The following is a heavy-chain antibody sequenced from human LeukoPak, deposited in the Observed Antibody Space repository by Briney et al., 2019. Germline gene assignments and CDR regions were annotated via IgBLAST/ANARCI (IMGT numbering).Heavy chain of an antibody. D-gene: IGHD4-17*01. Sequence: SETLSLTCAVYGGSSSGYYWSWIRQPPGKGLEWIGEINHSGSTNYNPSLKSRVTISVDTSKNQFSLKLSSVTAADTAVYYCARAGGDGDYVESPNYYYYGMDVWGQGTTVTVSS. CDR3: ARAGGDGDYVESPNYYYYGMDV. V-gene: IGHV4-34*01. CDR2: INHSGST. J-gene: IGHJ6*02. CDR1: GGSSSGYY.